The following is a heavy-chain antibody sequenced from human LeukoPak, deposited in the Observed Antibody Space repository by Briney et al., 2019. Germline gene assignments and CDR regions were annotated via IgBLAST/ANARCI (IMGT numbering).Heavy chain of an antibody. D-gene: IGHD6-19*01. J-gene: IGHJ4*02. CDR1: GYTFTSYD. V-gene: IGHV1-8*02. Sequence: ASVKVSCKASGYTFTSYDINWVRQATGQGLEWMGWMNPNNGNTGYAQKFQGRFTMTRDTSMTTAYMELSSLTSEDTAVYYCARGGLVAGPHQFDYWGQGTLVTVST. CDR2: MNPNNGNT. CDR3: ARGGLVAGPHQFDY.